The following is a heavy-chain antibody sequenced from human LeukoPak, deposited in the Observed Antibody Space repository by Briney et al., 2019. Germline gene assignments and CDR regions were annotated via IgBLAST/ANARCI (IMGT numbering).Heavy chain of an antibody. V-gene: IGHV3-74*01. CDR1: GFTFSSYW. Sequence: GGSLRLSCAASGFTFSSYWMHWVRQAPGKGLVWVSRINSDGSATTYADSVKGRFTISRDNAKNTLDLQMNSLRAEDTAVYYCAREPYCSGGSCYSNWFDPWGQGTLVTVSS. CDR2: INSDGSAT. D-gene: IGHD2-15*01. CDR3: AREPYCSGGSCYSNWFDP. J-gene: IGHJ5*02.